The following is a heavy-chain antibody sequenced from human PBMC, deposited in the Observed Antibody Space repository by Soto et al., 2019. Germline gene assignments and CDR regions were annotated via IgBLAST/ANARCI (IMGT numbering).Heavy chain of an antibody. Sequence: GGSLRLSCAASAPGLIFSSFAMEWVRKAPGQGLEWVSAITGRGDAADYGDSVNGRFTISRDNSKNTVFLQMNNLRAEAPAVYYCAKEAGDAEDRPPGGPGYFAYGGRGTMVTVAS. CDR3: AKEAGDAEDRPPGGPGYFAY. D-gene: IGHD2-15*01. CDR1: GLIFSSFA. V-gene: IGHV3-23*01. CDR2: ITGRGDAA. J-gene: IGHJ4*02.